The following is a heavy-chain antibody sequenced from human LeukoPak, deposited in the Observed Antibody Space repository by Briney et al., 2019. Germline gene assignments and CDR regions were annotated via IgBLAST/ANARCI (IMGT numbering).Heavy chain of an antibody. J-gene: IGHJ4*02. CDR1: GCTFSSYA. Sequence: SVKVSCKASGCTFSSYAIRWVRQAPGQGLEWMGRIIPILGIANYAQKFQGRVTITADKSTSTAYMELSSLRSEDTAVYYCAREKAAAGTPYWGQGTLVTVSS. CDR2: IIPILGIA. D-gene: IGHD6-13*01. CDR3: AREKAAAGTPY. V-gene: IGHV1-69*04.